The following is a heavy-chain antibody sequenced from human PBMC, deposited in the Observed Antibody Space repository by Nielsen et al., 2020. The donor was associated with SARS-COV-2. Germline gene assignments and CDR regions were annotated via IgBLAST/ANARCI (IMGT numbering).Heavy chain of an antibody. V-gene: IGHV3-30*18. J-gene: IGHJ4*02. D-gene: IGHD2-15*01. CDR1: GFTFSTYG. CDR3: AKDWTAIVVVPSGGVDY. Sequence: GESLKISCAASGFTFSTYGMHWVRQAPGNGLEWVAAISYDGSNKYYVDSVKGRFTISRDNSKNTLYLQMSSLREEDTAVYYCAKDWTAIVVVPSGGVDYWGQGTLVTVSS. CDR2: ISYDGSNK.